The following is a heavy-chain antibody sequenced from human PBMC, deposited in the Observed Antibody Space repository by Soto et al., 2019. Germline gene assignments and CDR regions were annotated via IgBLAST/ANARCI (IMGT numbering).Heavy chain of an antibody. CDR2: HSAYNGNT. J-gene: IGHJ6*02. CDR1: GYTFTNYG. V-gene: IGHV1-18*01. Sequence: QVQLVQSGAEVKKPGASVKVSCKASGYTFTNYGISWVRQAPGQGLEWMGWHSAYNGNTNYAQKRQGRVTMTTDTSTSTDYIELRSLRSEVTAVYYCARRQWLVGGYYYGMDVWGQGTTVTVAS. D-gene: IGHD6-19*01. CDR3: ARRQWLVGGYYYGMDV.